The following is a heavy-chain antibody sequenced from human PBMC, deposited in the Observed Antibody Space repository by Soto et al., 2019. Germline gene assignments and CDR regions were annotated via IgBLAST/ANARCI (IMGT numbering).Heavy chain of an antibody. V-gene: IGHV3-7*05. J-gene: IGHJ3*01. D-gene: IGHD3-16*01. CDR3: ARDPIGGAFDV. CDR2: IWQEGNAK. Sequence: GGSLRLSCAASGFIFSGYWMTWVRRTPGKGLEWVANIWQEGNAKHYADSVRGRFTISRDNAKNSLYLQMNSLRVDDTAVYYWARDPIGGAFDVWGQGTLVNVSS. CDR1: GFIFSGYW.